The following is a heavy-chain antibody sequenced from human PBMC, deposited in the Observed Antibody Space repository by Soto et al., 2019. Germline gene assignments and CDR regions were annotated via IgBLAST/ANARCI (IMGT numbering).Heavy chain of an antibody. CDR1: GYTFINYY. Sequence: QLQLMQSGAEVKKPGASVKISCKASGYTFINYYLHWVRQAPGQGLEWMGIINPGGPYTTYAQKFQGRVTMTRDTSTNTVYMELSSLRSEDTAVYYCARDSMGSSNDESNWFDPWGQGTLVTVSS. V-gene: IGHV1-46*01. CDR2: INPGGPYT. D-gene: IGHD1-1*01. J-gene: IGHJ5*02. CDR3: ARDSMGSSNDESNWFDP.